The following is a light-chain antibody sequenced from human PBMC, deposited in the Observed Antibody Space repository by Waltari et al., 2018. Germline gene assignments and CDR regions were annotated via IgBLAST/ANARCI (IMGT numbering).Light chain of an antibody. CDR3: QHYVRLPVT. J-gene: IGKJ1*01. V-gene: IGKV3-20*01. CDR1: QSVSRA. Sequence: EIVLTQSPGTLSLSPGERVPLSCRASQSVSRALAWYQQKPGQAPRLLIYGASSRATGIPDMFSGSGSGTDFSLTISRLEPEDVAVYYCQHYVRLPVTFGQGTKVEIK. CDR2: GAS.